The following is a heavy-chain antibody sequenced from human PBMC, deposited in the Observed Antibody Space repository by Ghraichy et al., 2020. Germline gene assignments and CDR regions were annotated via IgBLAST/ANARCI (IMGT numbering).Heavy chain of an antibody. CDR3: AKDMRECSGGTCFPFDY. J-gene: IGHJ4*02. CDR2: ISYNGVTV. Sequence: LSLTCAASGFTFDNYAMHWVRLAPGKGLEWVSAISYNGVTVVYADSVKGRFTISRDNAKNSLYLQMNSLTSEDTALYYCAKDMRECSGGTCFPFDYWGQGTLVTVSS. D-gene: IGHD2-15*01. V-gene: IGHV3-9*01. CDR1: GFTFDNYA.